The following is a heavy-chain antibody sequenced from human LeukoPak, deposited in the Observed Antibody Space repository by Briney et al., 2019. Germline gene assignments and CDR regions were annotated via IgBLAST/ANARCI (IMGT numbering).Heavy chain of an antibody. D-gene: IGHD2-8*01. V-gene: IGHV1-69*13. Sequence: GASVKVSCKASGGTFSSYAISWVRQAPGQGLEWMGGIIPIFGTANYAQKFQGRVTITADESTSTAYMELSSLRSEDTAVYYCARDECTNGVCYNHDAFDIWGQGTMVTVSS. CDR3: ARDECTNGVCYNHDAFDI. J-gene: IGHJ3*02. CDR1: GGTFSSYA. CDR2: IIPIFGTA.